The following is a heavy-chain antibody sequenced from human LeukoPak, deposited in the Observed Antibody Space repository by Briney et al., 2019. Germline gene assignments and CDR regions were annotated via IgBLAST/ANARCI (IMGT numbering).Heavy chain of an antibody. CDR1: GGSISSYY. V-gene: IGHV4-4*07. CDR3: ARGDIVVVPAATEYYYYYYMDV. J-gene: IGHJ6*03. D-gene: IGHD2-2*01. CDR2: IYTSGST. Sequence: PSETLSLTCTVSGGSISSYYWSWIRQPAGKGLEWIGRIYTSGSTNYNPSLKSRVTMSVDTSKNQFSLKLSSVTAADTAVYYCARGDIVVVPAATEYYYYYYMDVWGKGTRSPSP.